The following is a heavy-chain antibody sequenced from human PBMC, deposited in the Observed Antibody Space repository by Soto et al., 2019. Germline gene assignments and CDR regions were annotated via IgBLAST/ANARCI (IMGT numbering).Heavy chain of an antibody. Sequence: GGSLRLSCAASGFTVSNSFMSWVRQAPGRGLQWVSLFYSDGRTYYADSVKGRFIMSKDNSKNTLYLQMNSLRAEDTAVYYCARDASYYRSHYYYGMDVWGQGTTVTVSS. D-gene: IGHD3-10*01. CDR1: GFTVSNSF. V-gene: IGHV3-66*01. CDR2: FYSDGRT. J-gene: IGHJ6*02. CDR3: ARDASYYRSHYYYGMDV.